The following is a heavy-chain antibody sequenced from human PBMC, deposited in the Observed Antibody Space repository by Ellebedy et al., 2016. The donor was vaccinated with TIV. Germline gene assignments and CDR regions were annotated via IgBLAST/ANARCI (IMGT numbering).Heavy chain of an antibody. CDR2: IYGGGTT. CDR3: ARDLILFSHYYYTMDV. Sequence: PGGSLRLSCAASGFTVRTNYMTWVRQAPGKGLEWVSIIYGGGTTFYADSVKGRFTISRDNSKNTLYLQMNSLRVEDTAVYYCARDLILFSHYYYTMDVWGQGTSVTVSS. V-gene: IGHV3-66*02. CDR1: GFTVRTNY. D-gene: IGHD2-21*01. J-gene: IGHJ6*02.